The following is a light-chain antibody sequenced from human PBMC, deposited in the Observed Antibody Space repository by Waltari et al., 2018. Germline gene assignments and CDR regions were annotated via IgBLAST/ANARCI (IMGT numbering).Light chain of an antibody. CDR2: HAS. J-gene: IGKJ1*01. CDR3: QHYLRLPAT. V-gene: IGKV3-20*01. CDR1: QSVSTY. Sequence: ELVFTQSPGPLSLSPGERSTLSCRASQSVSTYLAWYQQKPGQAPRLLIYHASSRATGIPDGFSGSGYGTDFSLTISRLEPEDFAVYYCQHYLRLPATFGQGTKVEIK.